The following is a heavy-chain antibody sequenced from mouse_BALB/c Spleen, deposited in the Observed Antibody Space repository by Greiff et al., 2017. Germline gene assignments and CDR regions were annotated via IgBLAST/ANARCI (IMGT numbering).Heavy chain of an antibody. D-gene: IGHD1-1*01. V-gene: IGHV5-4*02. CDR2: ISDGGSYT. CDR1: GFTFSDYY. Sequence: EVKLMESGGGLVQPGGSLKLSCAASGFTFSDYYMYWVRQTPEKRLEWVATISDGGSYTYYPDSVKGRFTISRDNAKNNLYLQMSSLKSEDTAMYYCAREGDYGSSLDYWGQGTTLTVSS. J-gene: IGHJ2*01. CDR3: AREGDYGSSLDY.